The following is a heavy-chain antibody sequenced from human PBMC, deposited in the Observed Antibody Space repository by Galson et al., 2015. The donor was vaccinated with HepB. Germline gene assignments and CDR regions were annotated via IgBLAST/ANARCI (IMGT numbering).Heavy chain of an antibody. CDR2: ISAYNGHI. D-gene: IGHD5-18*01. CDR1: GYTFTSFG. V-gene: IGHV1-18*01. J-gene: IGHJ4*02. Sequence: SVKVSCKASGYTFTSFGISWVRQAPGQGPEWMGWISAYNGHIKYAQKLQARVSMTTDTSTSTAYLELRSLSSDDTAVYYCARDLGEDTSMIFFDYWGQGTLVTVSP. CDR3: ARDLGEDTSMIFFDY.